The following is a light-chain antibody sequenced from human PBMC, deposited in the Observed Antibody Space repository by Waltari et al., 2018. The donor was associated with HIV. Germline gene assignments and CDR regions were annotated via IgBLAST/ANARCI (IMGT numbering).Light chain of an antibody. CDR1: QSVRSK. CDR3: QQRSNWPPGFT. CDR2: DAS. V-gene: IGKV3-15*01. Sequence: EIEMTQSPATLSVSPGERATLSCRSSQSVRSKLAWYQQKPGQAPRLLIYDASTRATGIPARFSGSGSGTEFTLTISSLQSADFAVYYCQQRSNWPPGFTFGQGTKLEIK. J-gene: IGKJ2*01.